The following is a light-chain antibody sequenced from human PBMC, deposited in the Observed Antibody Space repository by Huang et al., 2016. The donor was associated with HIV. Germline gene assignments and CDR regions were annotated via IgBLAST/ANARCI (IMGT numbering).Light chain of an antibody. CDR2: AAS. Sequence: DIQMTQSPSSLTASVGDRVTIPCRASQGIDSWLAGYQQRPGKAPKVLIYAASSLQSGVPSRFSGSGSGTDFSLTISSLQPEDFATYYCLQTNSFPYTFGQGTNLEI. CDR1: QGIDSW. V-gene: IGKV1D-12*01. CDR3: LQTNSFPYT. J-gene: IGKJ2*01.